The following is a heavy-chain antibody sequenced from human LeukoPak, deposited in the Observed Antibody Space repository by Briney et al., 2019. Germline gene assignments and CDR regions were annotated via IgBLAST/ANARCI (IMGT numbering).Heavy chain of an antibody. Sequence: GGSLRLSCAASGFTFSSYWTHWVRQAPGKGLVWVSRVKSDGSTTNYADSVKGRFTISRDNAENTLSLQMNSLRVEDTAVYYCTRRVSTTRWFDPWGQGTLVTVSS. CDR3: TRRVSTTRWFDP. J-gene: IGHJ5*02. CDR2: VKSDGSTT. D-gene: IGHD2-15*01. V-gene: IGHV3-74*01. CDR1: GFTFSSYW.